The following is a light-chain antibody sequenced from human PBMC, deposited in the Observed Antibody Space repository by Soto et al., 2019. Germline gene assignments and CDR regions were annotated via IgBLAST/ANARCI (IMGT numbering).Light chain of an antibody. V-gene: IGKV1-5*03. CDR3: QQYDSYSWT. J-gene: IGKJ1*01. Sequence: DIPMTQSPSTLSASIGDRVTITCRASQSISSWLAWYQQKPGKAPKLLINKASSLESGVPSRFSGSGSGTEFTLTISCLQPDDFATYYCQQYDSYSWTFGQGTKVEIK. CDR1: QSISSW. CDR2: KAS.